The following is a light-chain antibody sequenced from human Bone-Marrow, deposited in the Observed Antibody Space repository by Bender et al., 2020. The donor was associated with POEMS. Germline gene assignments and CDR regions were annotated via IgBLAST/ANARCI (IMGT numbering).Light chain of an antibody. Sequence: QSALTQPASVSGSPGQSITISCTGTSSDVGSYNLVSWYQQHSGKVPKLIIYDVSNRPSGVSNRFSGSKSGNTASLIISGLQAEDEADYYCTSYTSTNTPYVFGTGTKVTVL. J-gene: IGLJ1*01. CDR1: SSDVGSYNL. CDR3: TSYTSTNTPYV. V-gene: IGLV2-14*02. CDR2: DVS.